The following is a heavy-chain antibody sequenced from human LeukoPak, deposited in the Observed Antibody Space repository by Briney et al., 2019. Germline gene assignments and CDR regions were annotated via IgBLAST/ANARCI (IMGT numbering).Heavy chain of an antibody. Sequence: ASVKVSCKVSGYTLTELSMHWVRQATGQGLEWMGWMNPNSGNTGYAQKFQGRVTITRNTSISTAYMELSSLRSEDTAVYYCARGGITIFGVVFRFWGQGTMVTVSS. V-gene: IGHV1-8*03. J-gene: IGHJ3*01. CDR1: GYTLTELS. CDR2: MNPNSGNT. D-gene: IGHD3-3*01. CDR3: ARGGITIFGVVFRF.